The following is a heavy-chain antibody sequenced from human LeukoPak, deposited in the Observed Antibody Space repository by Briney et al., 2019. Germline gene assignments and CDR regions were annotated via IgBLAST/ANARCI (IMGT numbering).Heavy chain of an antibody. J-gene: IGHJ5*02. CDR1: GGSISSGDYY. D-gene: IGHD2-2*01. Sequence: SETLSLTCTVSGGSISSGDYYWSWIRQPPGKGLEWIGSIYYSGSTYYKPSLKSRVTISVDTSKNQFSLKLSSVTAADTAVYYCARVEYQLEAAYNWFDPWGQGTLVTVSS. V-gene: IGHV4-30-4*08. CDR2: IYYSGST. CDR3: ARVEYQLEAAYNWFDP.